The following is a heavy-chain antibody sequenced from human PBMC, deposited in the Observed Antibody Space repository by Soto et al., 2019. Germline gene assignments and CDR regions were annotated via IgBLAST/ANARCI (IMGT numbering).Heavy chain of an antibody. J-gene: IGHJ4*02. CDR2: IDPSDSYT. CDR3: ASTIAAAGTLYNY. CDR1: GYSYTSYW. Sequence: GEALNISCKGSGYSYTSYWISWVRQMPGKGMEWMGRIDPSDSYTNYSPSFQGHVTISADKSISTAYLQWSSLKASDTAMYYCASTIAAAGTLYNYWGQGTLVTVSS. V-gene: IGHV5-10-1*01. D-gene: IGHD6-13*01.